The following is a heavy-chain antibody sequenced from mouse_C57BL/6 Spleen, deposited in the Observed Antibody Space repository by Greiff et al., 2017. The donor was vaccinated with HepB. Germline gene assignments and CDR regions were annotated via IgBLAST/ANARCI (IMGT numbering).Heavy chain of an antibody. D-gene: IGHD1-1*01. CDR1: GYTFTSYW. J-gene: IGHJ4*01. Sequence: QVQLQQPGAELVRPGTSVKLSCKASGYTFTSYWMHWVKQRPGQGLEWIGVIDPYDSYTNYNQKFKGKATLTVDTSSSTAYMQLSSLTSEDSAVYYCARYYYGSSYLYAMDYWGQGTSVTVSS. V-gene: IGHV1-59*01. CDR3: ARYYYGSSYLYAMDY. CDR2: IDPYDSYT.